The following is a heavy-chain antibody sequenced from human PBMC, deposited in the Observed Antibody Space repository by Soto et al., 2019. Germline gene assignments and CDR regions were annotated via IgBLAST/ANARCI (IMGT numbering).Heavy chain of an antibody. D-gene: IGHD6-6*01. CDR1: GYTFTGYY. CDR3: ARGHVSSSPAALYYFDY. V-gene: IGHV1-2*04. CDR2: INPNSGGT. J-gene: IGHJ4*02. Sequence: QVQLVQSGAEVKKPGASVKVSCKASGYTFTGYYMHWVRQAPGQGLEWMGWINPNSGGTNYAQKFQGWVTMTRDTSISTAYMELSTLRSDDTSVYYCARGHVSSSPAALYYFDYWGQGTLVTVSS.